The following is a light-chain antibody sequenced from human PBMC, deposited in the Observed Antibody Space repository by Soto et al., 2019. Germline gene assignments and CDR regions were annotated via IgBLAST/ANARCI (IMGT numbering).Light chain of an antibody. CDR2: GAS. Sequence: EIVLTQSPGTLSLSPGERATLSCRASQSVNSNYLAWYQQKPGQAPRLLIYGASSRATGLPDRFSGSGSGTEFTLTISGLEPEDFAVYFCQQYGSSATFGQGTKVEIK. V-gene: IGKV3-20*01. J-gene: IGKJ1*01. CDR3: QQYGSSAT. CDR1: QSVNSNY.